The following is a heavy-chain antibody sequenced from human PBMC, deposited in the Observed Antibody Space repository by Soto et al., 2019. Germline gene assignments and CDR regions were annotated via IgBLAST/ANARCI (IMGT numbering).Heavy chain of an antibody. D-gene: IGHD6-13*01. V-gene: IGHV1-69*01. CDR2: IIPTFERP. J-gene: IGHJ3*01. CDR3: ARGSGWYQYAFDL. CDR1: GGTFSRYA. Sequence: VQLLESGAEVKKPGSSVKVSCMASGGTFSRYALSWIRQAPGQGLEWMGGIIPTFERPNYAQRFQGRLTIIADESTSTAYMELSSLRSDDMAVYYCARGSGWYQYAFDLWGQGTMVTVSS.